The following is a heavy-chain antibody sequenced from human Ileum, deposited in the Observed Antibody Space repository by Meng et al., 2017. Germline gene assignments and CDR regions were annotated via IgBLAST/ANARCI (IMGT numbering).Heavy chain of an antibody. CDR1: GGFGSSGLYY. CDR3: ARDSGWFDR. Sequence: EGGPGGGGPPETLSLTSSVSGGFGSSGLYYWSWIRQPPGKGLEWIGYIYYSGSINYNPSLKSRVTISVDTSKNQFSLNLSSVTAADTAVYYCARDSGWFDRWGQGTLVTVSS. CDR2: IYYSGSI. J-gene: IGHJ5*02. V-gene: IGHV4-61*01.